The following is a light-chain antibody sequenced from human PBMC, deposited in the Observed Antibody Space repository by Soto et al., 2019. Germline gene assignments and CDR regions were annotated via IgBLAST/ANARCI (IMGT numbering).Light chain of an antibody. CDR2: GAS. Sequence: EIVMTQYPANLSVSPGERATLSCRASQSVSSNLAWYQQKPGQAPRLLIYGASTRATGTPARFSGSGSGTEFTLTISSLQSEDFAVYYCQQYNNWPPWTFGQGTKVDIK. CDR3: QQYNNWPPWT. J-gene: IGKJ1*01. CDR1: QSVSSN. V-gene: IGKV3-15*01.